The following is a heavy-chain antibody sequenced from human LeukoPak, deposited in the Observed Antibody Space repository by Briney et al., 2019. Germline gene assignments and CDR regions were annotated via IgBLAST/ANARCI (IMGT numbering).Heavy chain of an antibody. V-gene: IGHV3-33*06. CDR2: IWYDGSNK. CDR3: AKDPTMVRGVISSYYYMDV. CDR1: GFTFSSYG. J-gene: IGHJ6*03. D-gene: IGHD3-10*01. Sequence: PGGSLRLSCAASGFTFSSYGMHWVRQAPGKGLEWVAVIWYDGSNKYYADSVKGRFTISRDNSKNTLYLQMNSLRAEDTAVYYCAKDPTMVRGVISSYYYMDVWGKGTTVTVSS.